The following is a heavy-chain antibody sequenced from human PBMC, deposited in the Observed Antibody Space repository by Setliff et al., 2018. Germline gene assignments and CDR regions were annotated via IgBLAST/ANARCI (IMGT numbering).Heavy chain of an antibody. CDR1: GYTFTSSG. Sequence: GASVKVSCKASGYTFTSSGISWVRQAPGRGLEWMGWISVYNGYTVYAQKLQGRVTLTTDTSTGTAYMEVRSLRSDDTAQYYCVRDRAAIVVGPPTAAFDIWGQGTMVTVSS. D-gene: IGHD2-2*01. V-gene: IGHV1-18*01. CDR2: ISVYNGYT. J-gene: IGHJ3*02. CDR3: VRDRAAIVVGPPTAAFDI.